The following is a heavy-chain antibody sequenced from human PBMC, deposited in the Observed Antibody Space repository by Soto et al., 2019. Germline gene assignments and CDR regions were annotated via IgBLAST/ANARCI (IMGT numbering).Heavy chain of an antibody. V-gene: IGHV4-30-2*01. CDR2: IYHSGST. CDR3: ARVGPWVPYYYDSSPYTFENWFDP. D-gene: IGHD3-22*01. Sequence: SETLSLTCAVSGGSISSGGYSWSWIRQPPXKGLEWIGYIYHSGSTYYNPSLKSRVTISVDRSKNQFSLKLSSVTAADTAVYYCARVGPWVPYYYDSSPYTFENWFDPWGQGTLVTVSS. CDR1: GGSISSGGYS. J-gene: IGHJ5*02.